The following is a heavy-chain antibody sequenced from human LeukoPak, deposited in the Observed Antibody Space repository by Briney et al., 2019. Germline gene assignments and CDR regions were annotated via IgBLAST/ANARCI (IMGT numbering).Heavy chain of an antibody. J-gene: IGHJ4*02. V-gene: IGHV3-7*01. CDR1: GFPFSGYW. Sequence: QPGGSLRLSCAASGFPFSGYWMDWVRQAPGKGMEWVANINQDGSVQYYAASVRGRFTISRDNAKNSLYLQMNILRAEDTAIYYRSRSLDYLGQGALVTVSS. CDR3: SRSLDY. CDR2: INQDGSVQ.